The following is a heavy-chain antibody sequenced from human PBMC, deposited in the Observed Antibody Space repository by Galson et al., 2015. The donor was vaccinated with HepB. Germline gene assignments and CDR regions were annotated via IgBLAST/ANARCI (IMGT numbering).Heavy chain of an antibody. CDR3: ARDRDQLSNWLDP. D-gene: IGHD2-2*01. V-gene: IGHV3-74*01. J-gene: IGHJ5*02. CDR1: GFTFSRFW. CDR2: INRDGSSA. Sequence: SLRLSCAASGFTFSRFWMHWVRHTPGKGLVWVSQINRDGSSASYADSVEGRFTISRDNAKNTMYLQMDSLSAEDTAVYYCARDRDQLSNWLDPWGQGTLVIVSS.